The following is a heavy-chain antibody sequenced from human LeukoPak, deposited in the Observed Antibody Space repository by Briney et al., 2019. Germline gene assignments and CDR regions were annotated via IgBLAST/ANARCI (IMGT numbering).Heavy chain of an antibody. D-gene: IGHD6-13*01. Sequence: ASVKVSCKASGYRLTSYGISWVLQAPGQGLEWMGWISTYNGNTNYAQKFQDRVTMTTDTSTSTAYMELRSLRSDDTAVYYCARYSVSYSSSWHYYFDYWGQGTLVTVSS. CDR2: ISTYNGNT. CDR3: ARYSVSYSSSWHYYFDY. J-gene: IGHJ4*02. V-gene: IGHV1-18*01. CDR1: GYRLTSYG.